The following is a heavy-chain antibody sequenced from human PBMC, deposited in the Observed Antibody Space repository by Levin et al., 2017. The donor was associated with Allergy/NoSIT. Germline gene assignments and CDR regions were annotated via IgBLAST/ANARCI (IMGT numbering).Heavy chain of an antibody. CDR1: GFIFTKYA. Sequence: GGSLRLSCAASGFIFTKYAMSWVRQAPGKGLEWVSAISGSGSTTYYADSVKGRFTISRDNSKNTLSLQMNSLRVEDTAIYYCAKRMDGSGSRGSSFEYWGQGTLVTVSS. V-gene: IGHV3-23*01. CDR2: ISGSGSTT. CDR3: AKRMDGSGSRGSSFEY. D-gene: IGHD3-10*01. J-gene: IGHJ4*02.